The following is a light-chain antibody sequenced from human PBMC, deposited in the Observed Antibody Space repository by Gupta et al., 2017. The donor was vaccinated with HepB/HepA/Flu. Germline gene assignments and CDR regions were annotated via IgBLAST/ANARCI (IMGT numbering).Light chain of an antibody. V-gene: IGKV3-11*01. CDR2: DAS. CDR1: QNILNH. J-gene: IGKJ5*01. Sequence: EIVLTQSPATLSLSPGERATLSCRSSQNILNHLGWYQQKPGQIPRLLISDASDRATGIPARFSGSGPGTXFTLTIXSLEPEDFAVYYCQQRSAWPLTFGXGTRLEIK. CDR3: QQRSAWPLT.